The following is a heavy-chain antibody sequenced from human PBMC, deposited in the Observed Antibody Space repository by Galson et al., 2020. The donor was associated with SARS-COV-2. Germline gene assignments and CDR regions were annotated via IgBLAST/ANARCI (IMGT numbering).Heavy chain of an antibody. CDR2: ISSSSSST. CDR1: GFTFSDYY. D-gene: IGHD2-15*01. J-gene: IGHJ1*01. CDR3: ARDCSGGSCYVD. V-gene: IGHV3-11*06. Sequence: GGSLRLSCAASGFTFSDYYMSWIRQAPGKGLEWVSYISSSSSSTNYADSVKGRFTISRDNAKNSLYLQMNSLRAEDTAVYYCARDCSGGSCYVDWGRGTLVTVSS.